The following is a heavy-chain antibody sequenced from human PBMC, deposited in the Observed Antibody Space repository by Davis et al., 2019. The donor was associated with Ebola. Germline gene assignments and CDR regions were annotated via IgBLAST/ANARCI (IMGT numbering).Heavy chain of an antibody. CDR2: IWYDGSNK. D-gene: IGHD3-9*01. Sequence: GGSLRLSCAASGFTFSSYGMHWVRQAPGKGLGWVAVIWYDGSNKYYADSVKGRFTISRDNSKNTLYLQMNSLRAEDTAVYYCARGALYDILTADDAFDIWGQGTMVTVSS. CDR3: ARGALYDILTADDAFDI. CDR1: GFTFSSYG. J-gene: IGHJ3*02. V-gene: IGHV3-33*01.